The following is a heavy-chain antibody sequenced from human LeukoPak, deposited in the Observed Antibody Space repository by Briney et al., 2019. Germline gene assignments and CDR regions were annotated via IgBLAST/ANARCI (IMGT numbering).Heavy chain of an antibody. V-gene: IGHV3-30*02. D-gene: IGHD3-10*01. CDR2: IRYDGSIK. CDR1: GFTFSNFG. Sequence: GGSLRLSCIASGFTFSNFGMHWVRQAPGKGLEWVAFIRYDGSIKYYADSVKGRFTISRDKSKNTVFMLMNSLRPEDTAVYYCAKEQSRWFGKLAFDSWGQGTLVTVSS. J-gene: IGHJ4*02. CDR3: AKEQSRWFGKLAFDS.